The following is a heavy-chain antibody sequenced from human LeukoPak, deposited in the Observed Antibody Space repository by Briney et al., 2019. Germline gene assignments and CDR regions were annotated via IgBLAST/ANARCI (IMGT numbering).Heavy chain of an antibody. D-gene: IGHD3-22*01. Sequence: GESLKISCKGSGYSFTSYWIGWVRQMPGKGLEWMGIIYPGDSDTRYSPSFQGQVTISADKSISTAYLQWSSPKASDTAMYYCARQADYYDSSGYYYVDYWGQGTLVTVSS. CDR1: GYSFTSYW. CDR2: IYPGDSDT. V-gene: IGHV5-51*01. CDR3: ARQADYYDSSGYYYVDY. J-gene: IGHJ4*02.